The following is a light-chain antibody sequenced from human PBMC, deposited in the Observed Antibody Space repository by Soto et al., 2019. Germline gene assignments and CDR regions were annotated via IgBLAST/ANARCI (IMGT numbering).Light chain of an antibody. V-gene: IGLV3-9*01. CDR3: QVWDNYTGV. Sequence: SYELTQPLSVSVALGQTARITCGGKNIGSKNVHWYKQMPGQAPVLVIYRDSNRPSVIPERFSGSNSGNTATLTISRAQAGDEADYYCQVWDNYTGVFGGGTQLTVL. CDR1: NIGSKN. CDR2: RDS. J-gene: IGLJ3*02.